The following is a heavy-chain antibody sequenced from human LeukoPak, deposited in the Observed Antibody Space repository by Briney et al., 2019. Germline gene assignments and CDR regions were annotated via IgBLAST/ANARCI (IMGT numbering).Heavy chain of an antibody. V-gene: IGHV3-7*04. CDR3: ARGTDYYDSSGYYYLDYYGMDV. Sequence: GGSLRLSCAASGFTFSSYWMSWVRQAPGKGLEWVANIKQDGSEKYYVDSVKGRFTISRDNAKNSLYLQMNSLRAEDTAMYYCARGTDYYDSSGYYYLDYYGMDVWGQGTTVTVSS. J-gene: IGHJ6*02. CDR2: IKQDGSEK. D-gene: IGHD3-22*01. CDR1: GFTFSSYW.